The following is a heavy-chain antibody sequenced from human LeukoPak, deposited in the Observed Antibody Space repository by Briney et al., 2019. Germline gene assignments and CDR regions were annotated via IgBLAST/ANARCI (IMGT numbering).Heavy chain of an antibody. CDR2: FDPEDGET. CDR1: GYTLTELS. CDR3: ATPYYDFWSGYWIVAFDI. Sequence: ASVKVSCKVSGYTLTELSMHWVRQAPGQGLEWMGGFDPEDGETIYAQKFQGRVTMTEDTSTDTAYMELSSLRSEDTAVYYCATPYYDFWSGYWIVAFDIWGQGTMVTVSS. J-gene: IGHJ3*02. V-gene: IGHV1-24*01. D-gene: IGHD3-3*01.